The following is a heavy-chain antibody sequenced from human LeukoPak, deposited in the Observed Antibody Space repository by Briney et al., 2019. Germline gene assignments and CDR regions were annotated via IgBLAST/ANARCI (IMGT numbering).Heavy chain of an antibody. V-gene: IGHV4-4*02. D-gene: IGHD1-14*01. J-gene: IGHJ4*02. CDR3: ARGILGGFNPGAY. Sequence: PSETLSLTCTVSLDSTTSNFWSWVRQPPGKGLEWIGEIHRSGSPNYNPSLQSRVTISIDRSRNQIVLELSSGPAADTAVYYCARGILGGFNPGAYWGQGILVTVSS. CDR1: LDSTTSNF. CDR2: IHRSGSP.